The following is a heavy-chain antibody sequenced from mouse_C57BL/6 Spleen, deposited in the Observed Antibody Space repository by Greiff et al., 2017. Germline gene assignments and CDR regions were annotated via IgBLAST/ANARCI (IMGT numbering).Heavy chain of an antibody. V-gene: IGHV1-72*01. Sequence: QQSCKASGYTFTSYWMHWVKQRPGRGLEWIGRIDPNSGGTKYNEKFKSKATLTVDKPSSTAYMQLSSLTSEDSAVYYCSFITTVVDWYFDVWGTGTTVTVSS. CDR2: IDPNSGGT. D-gene: IGHD1-1*01. CDR1: GYTFTSYW. J-gene: IGHJ1*03. CDR3: SFITTVVDWYFDV.